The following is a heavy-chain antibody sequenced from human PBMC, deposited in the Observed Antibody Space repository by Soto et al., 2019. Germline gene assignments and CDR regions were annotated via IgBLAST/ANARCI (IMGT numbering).Heavy chain of an antibody. CDR1: GYTFTSYG. Sequence: QVHLVQSGAEVRKPGASVKVSCKGSGYTFTSYGIAWVRQAPGQGLEWMGWFSAHNDNTSYALKVQGRVTVTIDTYTSTADMELRNPRTGDTAVYYGARGRYGDYWGQGALVTVSS. CDR2: FSAHNDNT. J-gene: IGHJ4*02. V-gene: IGHV1-18*01. CDR3: ARGRYGDY. D-gene: IGHD1-1*01.